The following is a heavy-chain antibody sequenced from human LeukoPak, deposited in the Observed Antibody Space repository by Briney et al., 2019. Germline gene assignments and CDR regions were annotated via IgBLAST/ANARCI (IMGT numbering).Heavy chain of an antibody. J-gene: IGHJ6*02. V-gene: IGHV4-59*01. CDR1: GGSISSYY. CDR3: ARGLSLYYYALDV. D-gene: IGHD3-16*01. Sequence: SETLSLTCAVSGGSISSYYWSWIRQPPGKGLEWIGYIYYSGSTNYNPSLKSRVTISVDTSKNQFSLKLSSVTAADTAVYYCARGLSLYYYALDVWGQGTTVTVSS. CDR2: IYYSGST.